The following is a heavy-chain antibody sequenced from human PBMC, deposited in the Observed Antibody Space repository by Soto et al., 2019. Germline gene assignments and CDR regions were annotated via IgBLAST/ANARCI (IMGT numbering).Heavy chain of an antibody. CDR3: ARKVCSGGSCPFDY. CDR2: IYYGGGT. CDR1: GGSISRFY. J-gene: IGHJ4*02. Sequence: QVQLQESGPGLVKPSETLSLTCTVSGGSISRFYWSWIRQPPVKGLEWIGYIYYGGGTNYNPSLKSRVTISVDTSKNQFSLKLDSVAAADTAVYYCARKVCSGGSCPFDYWGQGTLVTVSS. D-gene: IGHD2-15*01. V-gene: IGHV4-59*01.